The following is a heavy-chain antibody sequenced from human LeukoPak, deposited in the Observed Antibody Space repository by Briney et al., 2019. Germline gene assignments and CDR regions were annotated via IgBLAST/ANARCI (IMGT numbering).Heavy chain of an antibody. CDR2: VYYSGST. CDR1: GGSINSTYY. CDR3: ARGRILYYYGSGRYYFDY. V-gene: IGHV4-39*07. J-gene: IGHJ4*02. D-gene: IGHD3-10*01. Sequence: SETLSLTCIVSGGSINSTYYWGWIRQPPGKGLEWIGTVYYSGSTYYNPSLKGRVTISVDTSKNQFSLKLSSVTAADTAVYYCARGRILYYYGSGRYYFDYWGQGTLVTVSS.